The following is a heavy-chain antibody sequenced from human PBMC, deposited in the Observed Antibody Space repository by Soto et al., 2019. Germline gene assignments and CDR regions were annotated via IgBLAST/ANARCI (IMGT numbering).Heavy chain of an antibody. J-gene: IGHJ6*02. CDR1: GGTFSTSA. CDR3: ARDKARLQLGGNYYYILDV. CDR2: IMPVFPTP. V-gene: IGHV1-69*12. D-gene: IGHD1-1*01. Sequence: QVQLVQSGAEVKKPGSSVKVSCKASGGTFSTSAISWVRQAPGQGREWVGGIMPVFPTPDYAQNFQGRVTITADESTPTAYLELTSLRADDTAVYYCARDKARLQLGGNYYYILDVWGQGT.